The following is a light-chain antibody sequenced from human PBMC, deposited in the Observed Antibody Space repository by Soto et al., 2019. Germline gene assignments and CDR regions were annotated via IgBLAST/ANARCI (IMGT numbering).Light chain of an antibody. CDR2: KSS. V-gene: IGKV1-5*03. CDR1: QDIKNY. Sequence: DIQMTHSPSSLSASVGDRVTITCQASQDIKNYLNWYQQKSGKAPKLLIYKSSILESGVPSRFSGSGSGTEFTLTISSLQPDDFATYYCQQFNTSPWTFGQGSKV. J-gene: IGKJ1*01. CDR3: QQFNTSPWT.